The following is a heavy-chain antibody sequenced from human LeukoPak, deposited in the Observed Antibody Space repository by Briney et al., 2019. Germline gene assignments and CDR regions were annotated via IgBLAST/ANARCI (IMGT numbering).Heavy chain of an antibody. CDR3: ARGLRYSREY. J-gene: IGHJ4*02. CDR2: ISSSGSTT. Sequence: QSGGSLRLSCAASGFTFSSYEMNWVRQAPGKGLEWVSYISSSGSTTYYADSVKGRFTISRDNAKNSLYLQMNSLRAEDTAVYYCARGLRYSREYWGQGTLVTVSS. CDR1: GFTFSSYE. D-gene: IGHD3-9*01. V-gene: IGHV3-48*03.